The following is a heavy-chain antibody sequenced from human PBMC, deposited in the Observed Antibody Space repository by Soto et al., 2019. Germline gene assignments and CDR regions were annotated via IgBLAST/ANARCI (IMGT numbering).Heavy chain of an antibody. CDR2: ISYDGSDK. D-gene: IGHD3-10*01. CDR1: GFTFDLNG. Sequence: QMQLVESGGGVVQPGRSLRLSCVASGFTFDLNGLHWVRQAPGKGLEWVTVISYDGSDKYYADSLKGRVTVSRDNSKNTLYLNMDSLRKEDTAIYYCARDRGAGRENYFGMDVWGQGTTVTVSS. J-gene: IGHJ6*02. V-gene: IGHV3-30-3*01. CDR3: ARDRGAGRENYFGMDV.